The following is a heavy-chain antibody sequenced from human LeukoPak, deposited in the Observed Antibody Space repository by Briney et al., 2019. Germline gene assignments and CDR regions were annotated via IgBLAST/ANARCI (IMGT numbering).Heavy chain of an antibody. CDR2: ISSSSSYT. CDR1: GFTFSTHW. V-gene: IGHV3-11*05. CDR3: ARDTYGGIHY. Sequence: GGSLRLSCAASGFTFSTHWMSWIRQAPGKGLEWVSYISSSSSYTNYADSVKGRFTISRDNAKNSLYLQMNSLRAEDTAVYYCARDTYGGIHYWGQGTLLTVSS. D-gene: IGHD4-23*01. J-gene: IGHJ4*01.